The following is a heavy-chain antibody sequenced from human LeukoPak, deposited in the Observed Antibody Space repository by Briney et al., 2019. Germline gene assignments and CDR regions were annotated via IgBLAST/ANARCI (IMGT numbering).Heavy chain of an antibody. V-gene: IGHV3-33*08. CDR3: ARSPDIAAAGPYHYYGMDV. Sequence: GGSLRLSCAASGFTFSSYGMHWVRRAPGKGLEWVAVIWYDGSNKYYADSVKGRFTISRDNSKNTLYLQMNSLRAEDTAVYYCARSPDIAAAGPYHYYGMDVWGQGTTVTVSS. CDR2: IWYDGSNK. D-gene: IGHD6-13*01. J-gene: IGHJ6*02. CDR1: GFTFSSYG.